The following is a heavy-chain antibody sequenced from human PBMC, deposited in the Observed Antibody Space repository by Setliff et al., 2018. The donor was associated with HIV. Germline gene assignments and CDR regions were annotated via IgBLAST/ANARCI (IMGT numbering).Heavy chain of an antibody. V-gene: IGHV4-39*01. D-gene: IGHD3-10*01. CDR2: MYYRGTT. CDR1: GGSIISSSYY. J-gene: IGHJ4*02. CDR3: ARQGLTMFPGGGVPAPILYYFDF. Sequence: SETLSLTCTVSGGSIISSSYYWAWIRQPPGKGLEWIGTMYYRGTTYNNPSLKSRVTFSADTSKIQFSLTLNSVTATDTAVYYCARQGLTMFPGGGVPAPILYYFDFWGQGILVTVSS.